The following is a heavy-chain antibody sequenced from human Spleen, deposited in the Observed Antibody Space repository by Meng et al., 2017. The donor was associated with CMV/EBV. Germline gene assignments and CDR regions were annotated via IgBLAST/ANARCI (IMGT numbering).Heavy chain of an antibody. Sequence: GESLKISCVASGFTFSDYRMSWVRQAPGKGLEWVANIRRDESEKFYVDSVKGRFTGSRDNAKNTLYLQMNSLRAEDTAVYYCARGDFGVFQDIWGQGTMVTVSS. V-gene: IGHV3-7*03. D-gene: IGHD3-3*01. CDR2: IRRDESEK. J-gene: IGHJ3*02. CDR3: ARGDFGVFQDI. CDR1: GFTFSDYR.